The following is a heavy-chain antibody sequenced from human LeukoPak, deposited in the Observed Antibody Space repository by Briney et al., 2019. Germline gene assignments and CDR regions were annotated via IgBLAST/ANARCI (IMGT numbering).Heavy chain of an antibody. J-gene: IGHJ4*02. CDR3: ARASCSGGSCYGSNWGSTDY. V-gene: IGHV4-34*01. CDR2: INHSGST. D-gene: IGHD2-15*01. CDR1: GGSFSGYY. Sequence: SETLSLTCAVYGGSFSGYYWSWIRQPPGKGLEWIGEINHSGSTNYNPSLKSRVTISVDTSKNQFFLKLSSVTAADTAVYYCARASCSGGSCYGSNWGSTDYWGQGTLVTVSS.